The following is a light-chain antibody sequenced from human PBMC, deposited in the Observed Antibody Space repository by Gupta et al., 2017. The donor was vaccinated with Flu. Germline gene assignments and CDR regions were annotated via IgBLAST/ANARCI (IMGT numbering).Light chain of an antibody. CDR1: QSVSSSY. CDR2: GAS. J-gene: IGKJ4*01. CDR3: QQYGSSPLT. Sequence: EIVLTQSPGTLSLSPGARATFSCRASQSVSSSYLAWYQQKPGQAPRLLIYGASSRATGIPDRFSGSGSGTDFTLTISRLEPEDFAVYYCQQYGSSPLTFGGGTKVEIK. V-gene: IGKV3-20*01.